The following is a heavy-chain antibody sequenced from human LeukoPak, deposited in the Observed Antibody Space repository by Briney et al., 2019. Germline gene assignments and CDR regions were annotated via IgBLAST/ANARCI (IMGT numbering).Heavy chain of an antibody. CDR1: GFTFSSHA. V-gene: IGHV3-30*01. CDR2: ISKDGTIK. CDR3: VREQTIMAAAGLDY. D-gene: IGHD6-13*01. J-gene: IGHJ4*02. Sequence: GGSLRLSCAASGFTFSSHAMHWVRQAPGKGLEWVGIISKDGTIKYYADSTKGRLTMSRDNSRNTLYLQMNSLRAEDTSIYYCVREQTIMAAAGLDYWGQGTLVTVSS.